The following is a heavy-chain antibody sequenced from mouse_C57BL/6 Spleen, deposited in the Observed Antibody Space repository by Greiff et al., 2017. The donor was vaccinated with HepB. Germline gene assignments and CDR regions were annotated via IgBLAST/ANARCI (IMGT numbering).Heavy chain of an antibody. J-gene: IGHJ1*03. V-gene: IGHV2-9-1*01. CDR2: IWTGGGT. Sequence: QVQLKDSGPGLVAPSQSLSITCTVSGFSLTSYAISWVRQPPGKGLEWLGVIWTGGGTNYNSALKSRLSISKDNSKSQVFLKMNSLQTDDTARYYCARHYYGSSYWYFDVWGTGTTVTVSS. CDR1: GFSLTSYA. CDR3: ARHYYGSSYWYFDV. D-gene: IGHD1-1*01.